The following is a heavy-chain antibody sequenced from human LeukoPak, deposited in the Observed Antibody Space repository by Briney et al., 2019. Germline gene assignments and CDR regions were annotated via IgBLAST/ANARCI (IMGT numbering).Heavy chain of an antibody. J-gene: IGHJ5*02. V-gene: IGHV4-38-2*02. CDR2: IYHSGST. D-gene: IGHD3-10*01. Sequence: SETLSLTCTVSGYSISSGYSWGWIRQPPGKGLEWIGSIYHSGSTYYNPSLKSRVTISVDTSKNHFSLRLSSVTAADTAVYYCARGRVGGAIERLWFDPWGQGTLVTVSS. CDR1: GYSISSGYS. CDR3: ARGRVGGAIERLWFDP.